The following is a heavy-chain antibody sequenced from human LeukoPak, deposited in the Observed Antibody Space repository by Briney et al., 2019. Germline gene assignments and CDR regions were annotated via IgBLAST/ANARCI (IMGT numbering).Heavy chain of an antibody. D-gene: IGHD1-26*01. CDR3: ARDHHSRGPWELPFD. V-gene: IGHV1-69*06. CDR2: IIPTFGTA. J-gene: IGHJ4*02. Sequence: SVKVSCKASGGTFSSYAIIWVRQAPGQGLEWMGGIIPTFGTANYAQKFQGRVTITADKSTSTAYMELSSLRSEDTAVYYCARDHHSRGPWELPFDWGQGTLVTVSS. CDR1: GGTFSSYA.